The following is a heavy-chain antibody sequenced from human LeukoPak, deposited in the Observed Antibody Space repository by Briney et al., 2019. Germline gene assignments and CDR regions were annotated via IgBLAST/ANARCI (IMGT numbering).Heavy chain of an antibody. J-gene: IGHJ6*03. CDR2: IYYSGST. V-gene: IGHV4-39*07. CDR1: GGSISSSSYY. D-gene: IGHD3-10*01. CDR3: ARLTRYYYGSGSYYASYYYYYMDV. Sequence: PSETLSLTCTVSGGSISSSSYYWGWIRQPPGKGLEWIGSIYYSGSTYYNPSLKSRVTISVDTSKNQFSLKLSSVTAADTAVYYCARLTRYYYGSGSYYASYYYYYMDVWGKGTTVTISS.